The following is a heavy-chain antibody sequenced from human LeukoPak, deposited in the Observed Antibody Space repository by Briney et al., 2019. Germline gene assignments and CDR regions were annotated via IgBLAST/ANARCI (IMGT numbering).Heavy chain of an antibody. CDR1: GGSVSSGSYY. V-gene: IGHV4-61*01. CDR3: ARDSSILGNPLDY. J-gene: IGHJ4*02. Sequence: SETLPLTCTVSGGSVSSGSYYWSWIRQPPGKGLEWIGYIYYSGSTNYNPSLKSRVTISVDTSKNQFSLKLSSVTAADTAVYYCARDSSILGNPLDYWGQGTLVTVSS. D-gene: IGHD4-23*01. CDR2: IYYSGST.